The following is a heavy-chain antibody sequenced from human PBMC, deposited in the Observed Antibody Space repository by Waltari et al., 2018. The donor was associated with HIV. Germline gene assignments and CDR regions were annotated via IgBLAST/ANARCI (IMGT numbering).Heavy chain of an antibody. Sequence: SGGRLIQSGGSLGLSCTASNFSVSGKHVTWIRQAPGGSLEWVAVIYPDDTTHYADSVSGRFTISRAKSRTTVLLLMNGLFVDDTATYFCATGVRYYGPWGQGTRVTVSS. CDR1: NFSVSGKH. J-gene: IGHJ5*02. V-gene: IGHV3-53*01. CDR2: IYPDDTT. CDR3: ATGVRYYGP. D-gene: IGHD3-10*01.